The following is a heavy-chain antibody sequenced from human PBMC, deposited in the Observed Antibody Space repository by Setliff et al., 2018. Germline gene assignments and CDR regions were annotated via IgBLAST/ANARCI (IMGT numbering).Heavy chain of an antibody. CDR2: INTNTGNP. D-gene: IGHD2-15*01. CDR3: ARGYCSGGSCADFDY. CDR1: GYTFTGYY. J-gene: IGHJ4*02. V-gene: IGHV7-4-1*02. Sequence: ASVKVSCKASGYTFTGYYFHWMRQAPGQGLEYMGWINTNTGNPDYAQGFTGRFVFSLDTSVSTAYLQISSVKAEDTAVYYCARGYCSGGSCADFDYWGQGTLVTVSS.